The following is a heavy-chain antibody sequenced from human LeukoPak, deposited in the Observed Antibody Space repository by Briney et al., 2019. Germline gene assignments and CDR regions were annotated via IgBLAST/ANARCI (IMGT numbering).Heavy chain of an antibody. J-gene: IGHJ4*02. CDR2: ISGSGGST. CDR3: ARDLSSWPLYYFDY. V-gene: IGHV3-23*01. Sequence: PGGSLRLSCAASGFTFSSYAMSWVRQAPGKGLEWVSAISGSGGSTYYADSVKGRFTISRDNSKNTLYLQMNSLRAEDTAVYYCARDLSSWPLYYFDYWGQGTLVTVSS. CDR1: GFTFSSYA. D-gene: IGHD6-13*01.